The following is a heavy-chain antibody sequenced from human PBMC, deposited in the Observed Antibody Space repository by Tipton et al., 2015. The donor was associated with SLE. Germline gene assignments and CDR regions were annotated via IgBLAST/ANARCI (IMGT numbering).Heavy chain of an antibody. CDR3: ARGGFYGSPKYSMDV. CDR2: INHSGST. D-gene: IGHD2/OR15-2a*01. V-gene: IGHV4-34*01. J-gene: IGHJ6*02. Sequence: TLSLTCTVYGGSFSGYYWSWIRQPPGKGLEWIGEINHSGSTNYNPSLKSRVTISVDTSKNQFSLKLSSVTAADTAVYYRARGGFYGSPKYSMDVWGQGTTGTVSS. CDR1: GGSFSGYY.